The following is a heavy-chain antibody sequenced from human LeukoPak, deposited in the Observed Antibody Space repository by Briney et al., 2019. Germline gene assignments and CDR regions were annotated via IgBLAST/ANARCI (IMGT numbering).Heavy chain of an antibody. CDR2: ISGSGGST. V-gene: IGHV3-23*01. Sequence: GGSLRLSCAASGFTFSSYAMSWVSQAPGKGVEWVSAISGSGGSTYYADSVKGRFTISRDNSKNTLYLQMNSLRAEDTAVYYCAKGPPGYYYMDVWGKGTTVTVSS. D-gene: IGHD3-10*01. CDR1: GFTFSSYA. CDR3: AKGPPGYYYMDV. J-gene: IGHJ6*03.